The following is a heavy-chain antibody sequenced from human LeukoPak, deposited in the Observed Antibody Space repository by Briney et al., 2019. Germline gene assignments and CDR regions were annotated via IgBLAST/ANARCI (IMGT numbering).Heavy chain of an antibody. V-gene: IGHV3-7*01. CDR3: ARVSGSYDDAFDI. Sequence: GGSLRLSCATSGLNFNNAWMSWVRQAPGKGLQWVANIQQDGSEKNYVDSAKGRFTISRDNAENSVYLQMNSLRAGDTAVYYCARVSGSYDDAFDIWGQGTMVTVSS. D-gene: IGHD1-26*01. CDR1: GLNFNNAW. J-gene: IGHJ3*02. CDR2: IQQDGSEK.